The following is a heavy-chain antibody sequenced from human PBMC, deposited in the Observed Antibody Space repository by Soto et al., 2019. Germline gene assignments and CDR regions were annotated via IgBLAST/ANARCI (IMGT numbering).Heavy chain of an antibody. CDR2: ISANGETT. Sequence: PGGSLRLSCAASGFTFIIHAMTWVRQAPGKGLEWVSSISANGETTYYADSVKGRFTVSRDSSKTTLYLQMNTLRADDSAIYYCVKDWSGDNCPCMDVWGQGTTVTVSS. CDR3: VKDWSGDNCPCMDV. J-gene: IGHJ6*02. CDR1: GFTFIIHA. V-gene: IGHV3-23*01. D-gene: IGHD3-3*01.